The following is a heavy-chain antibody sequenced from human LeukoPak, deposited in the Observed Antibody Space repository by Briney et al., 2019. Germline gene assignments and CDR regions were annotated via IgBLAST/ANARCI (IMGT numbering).Heavy chain of an antibody. J-gene: IGHJ5*02. Sequence: SATLSLTCTVSGGSISSYYWSWIRQPPGKGLEWIGYIYYSGSTNYNPSLKSRVTISIDTSKNQFSLKLSSVTAADTAVYYCARGGSRIANWFDPWGQGTLVTVSS. CDR3: ARGGSRIANWFDP. CDR2: IYYSGST. V-gene: IGHV4-59*01. CDR1: GGSISSYY. D-gene: IGHD2-15*01.